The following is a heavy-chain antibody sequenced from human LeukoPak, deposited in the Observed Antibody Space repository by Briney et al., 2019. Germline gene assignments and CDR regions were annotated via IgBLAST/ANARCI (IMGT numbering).Heavy chain of an antibody. CDR1: RFTFSSYG. V-gene: IGHV3-30*03. CDR3: ATPYCSSTSCLDY. J-gene: IGHJ4*02. D-gene: IGHD2-2*01. CDR2: ISYDGSNK. Sequence: PGGSLRLSCAASRFTFSSYGMHWVRQAPGKGLEWGAVISYDGSNKYYADSVKGRFTISRDNSKNTLYLQMNSLRAEDTAVYYCATPYCSSTSCLDYWGQGTLVTVSS.